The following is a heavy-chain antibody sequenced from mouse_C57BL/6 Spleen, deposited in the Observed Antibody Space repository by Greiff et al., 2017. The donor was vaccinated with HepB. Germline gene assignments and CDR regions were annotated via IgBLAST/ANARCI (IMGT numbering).Heavy chain of an antibody. V-gene: IGHV1-5*01. CDR1: GYTFTSYW. CDR2: IYPGNSDT. D-gene: IGHD1-1*01. Sequence: VQLQQSGTVLARPGASVKMSCKTSGYTFTSYWMHWVKQRPGQGLEWIGAIYPGNSDTSYNQKFKGKAKLTAVTSASTAYMELSSLTNEDSAVYYCTRTTVVDPAWFAYWGQGTLVTVSA. CDR3: TRTTVVDPAWFAY. J-gene: IGHJ3*01.